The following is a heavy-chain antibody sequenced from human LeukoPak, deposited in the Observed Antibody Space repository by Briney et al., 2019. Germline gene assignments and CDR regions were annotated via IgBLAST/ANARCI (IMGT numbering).Heavy chain of an antibody. J-gene: IGHJ6*02. V-gene: IGHV3-9*01. CDR3: AKDMGRYSSGWPGGMDV. D-gene: IGHD6-19*01. CDR2: ISWTSGSI. CDR1: GFTFDDYA. Sequence: PGGSLRLSCAASGFTFDDYAMHWVRQAPGKGLEWVSGISWTSGSIGYADSVKGRFTISRDNAKNSLYLQMNSLRAEDTALYYCAKDMGRYSSGWPGGMDVWGQGTTVTVSS.